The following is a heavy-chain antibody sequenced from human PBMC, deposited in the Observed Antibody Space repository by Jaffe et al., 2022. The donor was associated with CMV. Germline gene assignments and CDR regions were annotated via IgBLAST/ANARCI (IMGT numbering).Heavy chain of an antibody. J-gene: IGHJ6*02. Sequence: QVQLVESGGGLVKPGGSLRLSCAASGFTFSDYCMSWIRQAPGKGLEWVSYSSNSGSTMYYADSVKGRFTISRDNAKNSLYLQMNSLRAEDTAVYYCARWSEQWLPRGGYYYGMDVWGQGTTVTVSS. D-gene: IGHD6-19*01. CDR2: SSNSGSTM. V-gene: IGHV3-11*01. CDR3: ARWSEQWLPRGGYYYGMDV. CDR1: GFTFSDYC.